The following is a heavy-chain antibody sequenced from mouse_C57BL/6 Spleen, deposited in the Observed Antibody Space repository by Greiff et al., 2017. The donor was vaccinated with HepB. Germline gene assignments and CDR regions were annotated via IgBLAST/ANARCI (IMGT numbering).Heavy chain of an antibody. Sequence: EVQGVQSGGDLVKPGGSLKLSCAASGFTFSSYGMSWVRQTPDKRLECVATISSGGSYTYYPDSVKGRFTISRDKAKNTLYLQMGSLKSEDTAMYYCARQKADYWGQGTSVTVSS. CDR1: GFTFSSYG. CDR3: ARQKADY. V-gene: IGHV5-6*01. J-gene: IGHJ4*01. CDR2: ISSGGSYT.